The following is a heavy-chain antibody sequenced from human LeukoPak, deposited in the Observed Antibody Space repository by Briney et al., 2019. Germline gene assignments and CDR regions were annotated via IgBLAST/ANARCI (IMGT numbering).Heavy chain of an antibody. CDR1: GSSFTSYW. CDR2: IYPGDSDT. D-gene: IGHD2-2*01. Sequence: GESLQISCQGSGSSFTSYWIGWVRQMPGKGLEWMGIIYPGDSDTRYSPSFQGQVTISADKSISTAYLQWSSLKASDTAMYYCARGLRSTSYKYDYWGQGTLVTVSS. V-gene: IGHV5-51*01. CDR3: ARGLRSTSYKYDY. J-gene: IGHJ4*02.